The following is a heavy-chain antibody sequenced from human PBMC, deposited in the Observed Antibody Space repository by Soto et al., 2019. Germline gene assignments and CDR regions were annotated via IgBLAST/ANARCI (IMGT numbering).Heavy chain of an antibody. V-gene: IGHV3-30*03. D-gene: IGHD6-6*01. J-gene: IGHJ4*02. CDR2: ISYDGSNK. CDR1: GFTFSSYG. Sequence: PGGSLRLSCAASGFTFSSYGMHWVRQAPGKGLEWVAVISYDGSNKYYADSVKGRFTISRDNSKNTLYLQMNSLRAEDTAVYYCSCTESIAARPVPFDYWGQGTLVTVSS. CDR3: SCTESIAARPVPFDY.